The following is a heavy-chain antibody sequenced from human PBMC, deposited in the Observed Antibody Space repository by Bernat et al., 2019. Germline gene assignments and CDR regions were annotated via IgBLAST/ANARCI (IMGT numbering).Heavy chain of an antibody. Sequence: QVQLVESGGGVVQPGRSLRLSCAASGFTFSSYAMHWVRQAPGKGLEWVAVISYDGSNKYYADSVKGRFTISRDNSKNTLYLQMNSLRAEDTAVYYCARDLTGMVQGVMHYWGQGTLVTVSS. J-gene: IGHJ4*02. CDR3: ARDLTGMVQGVMHY. CDR2: ISYDGSNK. D-gene: IGHD3-10*01. V-gene: IGHV3-30-3*01. CDR1: GFTFSSYA.